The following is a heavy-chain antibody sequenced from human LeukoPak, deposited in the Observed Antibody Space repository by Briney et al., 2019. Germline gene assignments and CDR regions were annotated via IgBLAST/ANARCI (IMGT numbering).Heavy chain of an antibody. V-gene: IGHV3-43*01. Sequence: PGGSLRLSCAASGFTFDDYTMHWVRQAPGKGLEWVSLISWDGGSTYYADSVKGRVTISRDNSKNSLYLQMNSLRTEDTALYYCAKDPSPRYYYDSGKHAFDIWGQGTMVTVSS. J-gene: IGHJ3*02. CDR2: ISWDGGST. D-gene: IGHD3-10*01. CDR3: AKDPSPRYYYDSGKHAFDI. CDR1: GFTFDDYT.